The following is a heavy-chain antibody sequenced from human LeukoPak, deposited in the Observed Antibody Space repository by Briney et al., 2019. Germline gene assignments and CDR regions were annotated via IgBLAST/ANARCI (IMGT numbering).Heavy chain of an antibody. Sequence: SETLSLTCSVSGGSISSTNYYWGWIRQPPGKGLEWIGSIFYSGSTYYKPSLKSRLTMSMDTSKNQFSLKLSSVTAADTAVYYCARTKKDPNYDSSPYYFDYWGQGTLVTVSS. CDR2: IFYSGST. CDR3: ARTKKDPNYDSSPYYFDY. D-gene: IGHD3-22*01. V-gene: IGHV4-39*07. CDR1: GGSISSTNYY. J-gene: IGHJ4*02.